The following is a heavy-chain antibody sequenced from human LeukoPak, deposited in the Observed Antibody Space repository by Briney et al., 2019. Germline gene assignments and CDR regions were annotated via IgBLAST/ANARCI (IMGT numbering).Heavy chain of an antibody. CDR2: MNPNSGNT. D-gene: IGHD3-10*01. J-gene: IGHJ6*03. CDR1: GGTFSSYA. CDR3: ARGGAGSPNYYYYYYMDV. Sequence: ASVKVSCKASGGTFSSYAISWVRQATGQGLEWMGWMNPNSGNTGYAQKFQGRVTMTRNTSISTAYTELSSLRSEDTAVYYCARGGAGSPNYYYYYYMDVWGKGTTVTISS. V-gene: IGHV1-8*02.